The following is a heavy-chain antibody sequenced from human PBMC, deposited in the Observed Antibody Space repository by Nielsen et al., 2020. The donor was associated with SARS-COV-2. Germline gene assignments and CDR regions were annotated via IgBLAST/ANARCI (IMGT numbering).Heavy chain of an antibody. CDR3: AKGDYYDSSGYYY. Sequence: GESLKISCAASGFTFSSYGMHWVRQAPGKGLEWVAVISYDGSNKYYADSVKGRFTISRDNSKNTLYLQMNSLRAEDTALYYCAKGDYYDSSGYYYWGQGTLVTVSS. CDR2: ISYDGSNK. CDR1: GFTFSSYG. V-gene: IGHV3-30*18. J-gene: IGHJ4*02. D-gene: IGHD3-22*01.